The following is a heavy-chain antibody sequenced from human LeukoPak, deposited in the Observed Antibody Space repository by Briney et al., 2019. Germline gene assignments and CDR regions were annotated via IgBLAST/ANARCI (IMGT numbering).Heavy chain of an antibody. Sequence: GSVTVSCKASGYTFTRYYMHWVRQAPGQGLEGMGRINPNSGGTNYAQKFQGRVTMTRDTSISTAYMELSRLRSDDTAVYYCARVKYYYDSSGYYFIDYWGQGTLVTVSS. D-gene: IGHD3-22*01. J-gene: IGHJ4*02. CDR1: GYTFTRYY. CDR2: INPNSGGT. V-gene: IGHV1-2*06. CDR3: ARVKYYYDSSGYYFIDY.